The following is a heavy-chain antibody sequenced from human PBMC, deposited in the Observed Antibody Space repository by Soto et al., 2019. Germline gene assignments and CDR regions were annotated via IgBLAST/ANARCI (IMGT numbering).Heavy chain of an antibody. CDR1: GGSISSGGYY. CDR3: ARGIVVVVAATALWFDP. Sequence: SETLSLTCTVSGGSISSGGYYWSWIRQHPGKGLEWIGYIYYSGSTYYNPSLKSRVTISVDTSKNQFSLKLSSVTAADTAVYYCARGIVVVVAATALWFDPWGQGTLVTVSS. V-gene: IGHV4-31*03. J-gene: IGHJ5*02. CDR2: IYYSGST. D-gene: IGHD2-15*01.